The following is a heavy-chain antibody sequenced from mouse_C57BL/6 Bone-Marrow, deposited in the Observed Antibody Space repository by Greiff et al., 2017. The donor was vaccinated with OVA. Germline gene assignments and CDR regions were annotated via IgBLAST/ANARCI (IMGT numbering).Heavy chain of an antibody. CDR3: AKTYYGSSYGGAY. D-gene: IGHD1-1*01. CDR1: GYTFTSYG. CDR2: IYPRSGNT. Sequence: QVQLKESGAELARPGASVKLSCKASGYTFTSYGISWVKQRTGQGLEWIGEIYPRSGNTYYNEKFKGKATLTADKSSSTAYMELRSLTSEDSAVYFCAKTYYGSSYGGAYWGQGTLVTVSA. J-gene: IGHJ3*01. V-gene: IGHV1-81*01.